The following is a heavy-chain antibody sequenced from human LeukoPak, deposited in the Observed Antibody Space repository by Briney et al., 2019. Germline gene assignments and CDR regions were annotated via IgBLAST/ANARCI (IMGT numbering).Heavy chain of an antibody. CDR2: ISASGGST. J-gene: IGHJ4*02. Sequence: PGGSLRLSCAASGFTFSSYAMSWVRQAPGKGLEWVSSISASGGSTYYADSVKGRFTISRDNSKNTLYLQMNSLRAEDTAVYYCANSEYTSSLGGNDYWGQGTLVTVSS. CDR3: ANSEYTSSLGGNDY. CDR1: GFTFSSYA. V-gene: IGHV3-23*01. D-gene: IGHD2/OR15-2a*01.